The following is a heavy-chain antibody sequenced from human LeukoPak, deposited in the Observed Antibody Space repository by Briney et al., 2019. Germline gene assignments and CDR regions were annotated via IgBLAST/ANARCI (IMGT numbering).Heavy chain of an antibody. J-gene: IGHJ4*02. CDR1: GLTFSGYA. CDR2: ISYDGSNK. Sequence: PGKSLRLSCAASGLTFSGYAMYWVRQAPGKGLEWVAVISYDGSNKYYADSVKGQSTISRDNSKNTLYLQMNSLRTEDTAVYYCARGSPPDYWGQGTLVTVSS. CDR3: ARGSPPDY. V-gene: IGHV3-30-3*01.